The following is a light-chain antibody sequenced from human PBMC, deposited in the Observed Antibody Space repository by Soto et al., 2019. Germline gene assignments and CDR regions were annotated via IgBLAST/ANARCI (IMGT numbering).Light chain of an antibody. J-gene: IGKJ1*01. CDR1: QSVRSN. CDR2: DAS. V-gene: IGKV3-15*01. Sequence: EKVMPQSHATLSVSPGARSTLSCRASQSVRSNLAWYQQNPGQPPRLLIYDASSRATGIPSRFSGSGSGTEFTLTISSLKSEEFAVYYCQQYDNWPRTVGQGTKVDIK. CDR3: QQYDNWPRT.